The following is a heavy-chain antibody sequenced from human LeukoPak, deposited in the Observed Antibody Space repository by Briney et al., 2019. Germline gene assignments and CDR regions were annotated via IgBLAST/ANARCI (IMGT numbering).Heavy chain of an antibody. CDR3: AMRIAVAAFDY. CDR2: INHSGST. Sequence: SETLSLTCAVYGGSFSGYYWSWIRQPPGKGLEWIGEINHSGSTNYNPSLKSRVTISVDTSKNQFSLKLSSVTAADTAVYYCAMRIAVAAFDYWGQGTLVTVSS. CDR1: GGSFSGYY. J-gene: IGHJ4*02. D-gene: IGHD6-19*01. V-gene: IGHV4-34*01.